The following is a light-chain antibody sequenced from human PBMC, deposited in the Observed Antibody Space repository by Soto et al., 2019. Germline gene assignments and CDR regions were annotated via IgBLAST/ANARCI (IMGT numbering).Light chain of an antibody. Sequence: QSALTQPRSVSGSPGQSLTISCTGTNSDVGAYNYVSWHQQHPGKAPKLIIYDVTKRPSGVPARFSGSKSGNTATLTVSGLQAEDEADYCCSYAGDTPYVFGAGTKLTVL. CDR2: DVT. CDR1: NSDVGAYNY. V-gene: IGLV2-11*01. J-gene: IGLJ1*01. CDR3: CSYAGDTPYV.